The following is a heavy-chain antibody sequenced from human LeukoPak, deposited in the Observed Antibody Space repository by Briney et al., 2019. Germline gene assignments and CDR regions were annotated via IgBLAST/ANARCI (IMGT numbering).Heavy chain of an antibody. CDR1: GFTFSSYW. V-gene: IGHV3-74*01. CDR2: INSDGSST. CDR3: ARDTFREYTSGWYPGGNWFDP. Sequence: PGGSLRLSCAASGFTFSSYWMHWVRQAPGKGLVWVSRINSDGSSTSYADSVKGRFTISRDSSKNTLYLQINSLRAEDTAVYYCARDTFREYTSGWYPGGNWFDPWGQGTLVAVSS. D-gene: IGHD6-19*01. J-gene: IGHJ5*02.